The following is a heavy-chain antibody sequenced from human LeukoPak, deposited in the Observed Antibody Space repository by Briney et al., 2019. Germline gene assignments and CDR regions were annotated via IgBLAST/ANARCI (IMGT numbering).Heavy chain of an antibody. CDR3: ARDFSSSYCSGGSCYSGDY. CDR2: INPNSGGT. J-gene: IGHJ4*02. V-gene: IGHV1-2*06. CDR1: AYTFTGYY. Sequence: ASVKVSCKASAYTFTGYYMHWVPQAPGQGRERMGRINPNSGGTNYAQEFQGRVTMARDTSISTAYMVLSRLRSDDTAVYYCARDFSSSYCSGGSCYSGDYWGQGTLVTVSS. D-gene: IGHD2-15*01.